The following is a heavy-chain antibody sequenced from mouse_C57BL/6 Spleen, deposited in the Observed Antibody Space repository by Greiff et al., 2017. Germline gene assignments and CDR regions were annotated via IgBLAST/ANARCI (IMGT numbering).Heavy chain of an antibody. CDR1: GYTFTSYG. V-gene: IGHV1-81*01. CDR2: IYPRSGNT. D-gene: IGHD2-4*01. CDR3: ARSTIYYDYDGRHAMDY. J-gene: IGHJ4*01. Sequence: QVQLKQSGAELARPGASVKLSCKASGYTFTSYGISWVKQRTGQGLGWIGEIYPRSGNTYYNEKFKGKATLTADKSSSTAYMELRSLTSEDSAVYFCARSTIYYDYDGRHAMDYWGQGTSVTVSS.